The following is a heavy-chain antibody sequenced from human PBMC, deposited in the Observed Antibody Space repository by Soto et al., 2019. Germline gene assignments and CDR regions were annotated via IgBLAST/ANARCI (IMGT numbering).Heavy chain of an antibody. V-gene: IGHV3-23*01. CDR1: GFTFSSYG. J-gene: IGHJ4*02. Sequence: EVQLLESGGGLVQPGGSLRISCAASGFTFSSYGMSWVRQAPGKGLEWVSSIGSSGSTTYYADSVKGRFTISRDNSKNTVYLQMNSLRAEDTALYYCAKLITAVGTAYWGQGTLVTVSS. CDR3: AKLITAVGTAY. D-gene: IGHD6-13*01. CDR2: IGSSGSTT.